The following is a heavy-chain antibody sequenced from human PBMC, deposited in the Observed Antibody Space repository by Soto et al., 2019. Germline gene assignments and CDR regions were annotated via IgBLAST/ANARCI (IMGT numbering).Heavy chain of an antibody. D-gene: IGHD5-18*01. CDR3: ARDPGYSYGPPDY. CDR1: GFTFSSDW. J-gene: IGHJ4*02. Sequence: GGSLRLSCAASGFTFSSDWMHWVRQAPGKGLVWVSRINTDGSGTTYADSVKGRFTISRDNAKNSLYLQMNSLRDEDTAVYYCARDPGYSYGPPDYSGQGTLVTVSS. V-gene: IGHV3-74*01. CDR2: INTDGSGT.